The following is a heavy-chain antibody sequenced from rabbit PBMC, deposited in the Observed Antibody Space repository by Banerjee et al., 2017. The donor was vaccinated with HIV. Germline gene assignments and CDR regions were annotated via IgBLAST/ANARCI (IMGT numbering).Heavy chain of an antibody. CDR1: GFTISSSYW. V-gene: IGHV1S40*01. D-gene: IGHD8-1*01. CDR2: IVAGSSDST. Sequence: QSLEESGGDLVKPGASLTLTCTASGFTISSSYWICWVRQAPGKGLEWIACIVAGSSDSTYYASWAKGRFTISKTSSTTVTLQMTSLTAADTATYFCARDKAGSSYYFNLWGPGTLVTVS. CDR3: ARDKAGSSYYFNL. J-gene: IGHJ4*01.